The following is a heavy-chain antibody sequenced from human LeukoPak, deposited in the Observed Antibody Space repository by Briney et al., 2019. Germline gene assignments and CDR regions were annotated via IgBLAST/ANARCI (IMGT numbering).Heavy chain of an antibody. CDR1: GFTFSKYW. V-gene: IGHV3-74*01. D-gene: IGHD2/OR15-2a*01. J-gene: IGHJ3*02. CDR3: LTIVETTFDAFDI. CDR2: INPDDKSA. Sequence: GGSLRLSCAASGFTFSKYWLHWLRHAPGKGLVWVSRINPDDKSASYADSVKGRFTIARDDARKTLYLQMNSLRAEDTAVYYCLTIVETTFDAFDIWGQGTMVTVS.